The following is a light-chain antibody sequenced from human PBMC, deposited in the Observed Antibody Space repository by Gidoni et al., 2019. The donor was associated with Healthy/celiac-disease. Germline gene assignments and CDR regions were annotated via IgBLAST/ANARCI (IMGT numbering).Light chain of an antibody. CDR2: AAS. CDR3: QQSYSTPWT. Sequence: IKMPKSPSSLSASVGDRVTITCRASQSISSYLNWYQQKPGKAPKLLIYAASSLQSGVPSRFSGSGSVTDFTLTISSLQPEDFATYYCQQSYSTPWTFXQXTKVEIK. J-gene: IGKJ1*01. V-gene: IGKV1-39*01. CDR1: QSISSY.